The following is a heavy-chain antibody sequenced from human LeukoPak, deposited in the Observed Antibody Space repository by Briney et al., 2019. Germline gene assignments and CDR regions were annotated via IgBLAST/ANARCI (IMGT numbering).Heavy chain of an antibody. V-gene: IGHV4-34*01. CDR3: ARANLGLDAFDI. D-gene: IGHD7-27*01. Sequence: SETLSLTCAVYGGSFSGYYWSWIRKPPPKGLEWIGEINHSGSTNYNPSLKSRVTISVDTSKNQFSLKLSSVTAADTAVYYCARANLGLDAFDIWGQGTMVTVSS. J-gene: IGHJ3*02. CDR1: GGSFSGYY. CDR2: INHSGST.